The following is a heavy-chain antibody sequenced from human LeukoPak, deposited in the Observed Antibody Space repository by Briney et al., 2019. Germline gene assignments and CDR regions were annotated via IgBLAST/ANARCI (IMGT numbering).Heavy chain of an antibody. D-gene: IGHD4/OR15-4a*01. CDR3: ASANRYSGGDRHFDY. V-gene: IGHV4-59*01. Sequence: SETLSLTCTVSGGSISSYSWSWIRQPPGKGLEWIAYIYDSGSTNYNPSLKSRVTISLDTSKNQFSLKLSSVTAADTAVYYCASANRYSGGDRHFDYWGRGTLVTVSS. CDR2: IYDSGST. CDR1: GGSISSYS. J-gene: IGHJ4*02.